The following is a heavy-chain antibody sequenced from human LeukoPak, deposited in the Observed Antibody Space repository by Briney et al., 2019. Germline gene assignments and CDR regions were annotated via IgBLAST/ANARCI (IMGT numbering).Heavy chain of an antibody. CDR1: GGSFGGYY. D-gene: IGHD2-15*01. Sequence: PSETLSLTCAVYGGSFGGYYWSWIRQPPGKGLEWIGEINHSGSTNYNPSLKSRVTISVDTSKNQFSLKLSSVTAADTAVYYCARGLGSVAADYYYYYMDVWGKGTTVTVSS. CDR3: ARGLGSVAADYYYYYMDV. J-gene: IGHJ6*03. V-gene: IGHV4-34*01. CDR2: INHSGST.